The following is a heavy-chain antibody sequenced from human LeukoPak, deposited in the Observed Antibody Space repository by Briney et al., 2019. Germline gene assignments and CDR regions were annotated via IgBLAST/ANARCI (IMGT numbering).Heavy chain of an antibody. CDR3: ARARFGYGDYVAYYYYYMDV. CDR2: ISSSGSTI. Sequence: GGSLRLSCAASGFTFSDYYMSWIRQAPGKGLEWVSYISSSGSTIYYADSVKGRFTISRDNAKNSLYLQMNSLRAEDTAVYYCARARFGYGDYVAYYYYYMDVWGKGTTVTISS. D-gene: IGHD4-17*01. J-gene: IGHJ6*03. V-gene: IGHV3-11*01. CDR1: GFTFSDYY.